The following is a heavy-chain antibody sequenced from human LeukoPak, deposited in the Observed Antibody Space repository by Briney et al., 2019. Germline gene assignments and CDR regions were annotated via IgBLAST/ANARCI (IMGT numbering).Heavy chain of an antibody. CDR1: GYTFTGYY. J-gene: IGHJ6*03. V-gene: IGHV1-2*02. D-gene: IGHD6-13*01. Sequence: GASVKVSCKASGYTFTGYYMHWVRQAPGQGLEWMGWINPNSGGTNYAQKFQGRVTMTRDTSISTAYMELSRLRSDDTAVYYCARDPYSSSWYSVYYYYYMDVWGKGTTVTVSS. CDR3: ARDPYSSSWYSVYYYYYMDV. CDR2: INPNSGGT.